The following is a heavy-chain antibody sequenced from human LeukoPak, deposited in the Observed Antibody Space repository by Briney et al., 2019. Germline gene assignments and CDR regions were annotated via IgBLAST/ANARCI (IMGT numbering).Heavy chain of an antibody. D-gene: IGHD6-6*01. Sequence: ASVKLSCKASRDTFSSYAIYWVRQAPGQRLEWMAWIIAANGKTKYSRKFQGRVTITRDTSASTAYMELSSLRSEDTAVYYCATGDSSSIFGDNWFDPWGQGTLVTVSS. J-gene: IGHJ5*02. CDR2: IIAANGKT. CDR3: ATGDSSSIFGDNWFDP. CDR1: RDTFSSYA. V-gene: IGHV1-3*01.